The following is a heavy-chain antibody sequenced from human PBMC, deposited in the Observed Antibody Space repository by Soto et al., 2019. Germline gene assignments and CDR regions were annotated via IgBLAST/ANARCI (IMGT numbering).Heavy chain of an antibody. J-gene: IGHJ4*02. Sequence: QVQLVESGGGVVQPGRSLRLSCAASGFSFSSYGMHWVRQAPGKGLEWMAVISSDGSDKYYADSVKGRFTISRDNSKNTLYLQMNSLRAEDTAVYYCAKPYYYASSGYYYFDYWGQGTLVTVSS. CDR2: ISSDGSDK. CDR3: AKPYYYASSGYYYFDY. V-gene: IGHV3-30*18. D-gene: IGHD3-22*01. CDR1: GFSFSSYG.